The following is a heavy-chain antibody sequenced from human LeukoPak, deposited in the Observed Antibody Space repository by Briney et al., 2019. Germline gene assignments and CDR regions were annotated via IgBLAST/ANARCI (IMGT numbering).Heavy chain of an antibody. CDR2: ISYDGSNK. V-gene: IGHV3-30-3*01. D-gene: IGHD1-7*01. CDR3: AKDDLITGTTFDY. Sequence: GGSLRLSCAASGFTFSSYAMHWVRQAPGKGLEWVAVISYDGSNKYYADSVKGRFTISRDNSKNTLYLQMNSLRAEDTAVYYCAKDDLITGTTFDYWGQGTLVTVSS. J-gene: IGHJ4*02. CDR1: GFTFSSYA.